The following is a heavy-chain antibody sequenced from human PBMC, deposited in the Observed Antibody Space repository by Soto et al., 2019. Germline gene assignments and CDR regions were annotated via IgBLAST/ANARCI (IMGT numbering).Heavy chain of an antibody. Sequence: QLQLQESGPRLVKPSETLSLTCAVSGGSISSSSYYWGWIRQPPGKGLEWIGNIYYRGTTYFNPSLKSRVTISVDTSKNQFSLTLSSVTAADTAVYYCARLRGNYHGGYFFDYWGQGTLVTVSS. CDR2: IYYRGTT. CDR1: GGSISSSSYY. CDR3: ARLRGNYHGGYFFDY. V-gene: IGHV4-39*01. D-gene: IGHD1-26*01. J-gene: IGHJ4*02.